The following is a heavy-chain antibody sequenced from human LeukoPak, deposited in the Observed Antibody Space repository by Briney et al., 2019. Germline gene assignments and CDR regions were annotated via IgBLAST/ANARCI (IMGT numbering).Heavy chain of an antibody. D-gene: IGHD5-18*01. Sequence: GGSLRLSCAASGFTLRLYGMNWVRQAPGKGLEWVSAISGGGETTTYTDSVKGRFTISRDNSKNTVYLQMNNLSSEDTAVYYCAKARAGGYNYGPFDYWGRGTLVTVSS. CDR1: GFTLRLYG. J-gene: IGHJ4*02. CDR3: AKARAGGYNYGPFDY. V-gene: IGHV3-23*01. CDR2: ISGGGETT.